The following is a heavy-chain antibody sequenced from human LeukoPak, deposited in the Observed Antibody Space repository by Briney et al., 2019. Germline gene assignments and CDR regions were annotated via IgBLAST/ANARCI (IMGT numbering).Heavy chain of an antibody. J-gene: IGHJ4*02. CDR1: GFTFSSYA. CDR2: IRYDGSNK. V-gene: IGHV3-30*02. CDR3: AKAIFGPYQAFDY. Sequence: GGSLRLSCAASGFTFSSYAMSRVRQAPGKGLEWVAFIRYDGSNKYYADSVKGRFTISRDNSKNTLYLQMNSLRAEDTAVYYCAKAIFGPYQAFDYWGQGTLVTVSS. D-gene: IGHD3-3*01.